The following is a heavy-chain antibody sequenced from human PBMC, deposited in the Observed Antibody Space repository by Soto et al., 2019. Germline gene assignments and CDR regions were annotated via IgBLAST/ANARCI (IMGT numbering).Heavy chain of an antibody. CDR1: GFTFNKYG. Sequence: QVQLVESGGGVVQPGRSLRLSCAASGFTFNKYGMHWVRQAPGKGLEWVAVICNDGSNSYYANSLKGRFTISRDNSKNTLHLQISSLRSEDTVVYYCARRQTSPHRGAAPTARCAMDVWGQGTTVTVSS. D-gene: IGHD1-1*01. V-gene: IGHV3-33*08. J-gene: IGHJ6*02. CDR3: ARRQTSPHRGAAPTARCAMDV. CDR2: ICNDGSNS.